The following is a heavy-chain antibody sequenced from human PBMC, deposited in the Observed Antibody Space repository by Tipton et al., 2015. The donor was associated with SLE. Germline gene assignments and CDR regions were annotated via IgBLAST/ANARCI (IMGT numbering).Heavy chain of an antibody. D-gene: IGHD5-24*01. CDR1: GYTFTAND. Sequence: QLVQSGAEVKKPGASLKVSCTASGYTFTANDVNWLRQASGQGLEWMGWMNPTSGNTGYAQKFKGRVTMTSDISTSTAYLELTGLTPEDTAVYYCAAARDGYRFWLWGQGTLASVSS. CDR3: AAARDGYRFWL. CDR2: MNPTSGNT. V-gene: IGHV1-8*01. J-gene: IGHJ4*02.